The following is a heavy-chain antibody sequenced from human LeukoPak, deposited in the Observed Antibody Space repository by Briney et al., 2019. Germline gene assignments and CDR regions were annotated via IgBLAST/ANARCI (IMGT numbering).Heavy chain of an antibody. V-gene: IGHV4-59*08. D-gene: IGHD2-2*01. CDR1: GGSLSSYY. J-gene: IGHJ4*02. CDR2: IYYTGST. CDR3: ARHYIQPPHYFDY. Sequence: PSETLSLTRTVSGGSLSSYYWSWIRQPPGKGLEWIGFIYYTGSTHYNTFLKSRVTVSIDTSKNQFSLKLSAVTAADTAVYYCARHYIQPPHYFDYWGQGTLVTVSS.